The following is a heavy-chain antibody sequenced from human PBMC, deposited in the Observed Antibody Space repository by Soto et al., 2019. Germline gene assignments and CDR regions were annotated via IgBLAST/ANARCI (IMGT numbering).Heavy chain of an antibody. V-gene: IGHV4-59*01. Sequence: KSSETLSLTCTVSGGSISSYYWSWIRQPPGKGLEWIGYIYYSGSTNYNPSLKSRVTISVDTSKNQFSLKLSSVTAADTAVYYCARAELDWYFDLWGRGTLVTVSS. CDR2: IYYSGST. CDR1: GGSISSYY. CDR3: ARAELDWYFDL. J-gene: IGHJ2*01. D-gene: IGHD1-26*01.